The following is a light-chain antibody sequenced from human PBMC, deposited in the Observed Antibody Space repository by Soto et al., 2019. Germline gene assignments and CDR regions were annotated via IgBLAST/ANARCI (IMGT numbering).Light chain of an antibody. CDR2: GVS. Sequence: IVMTQSPATLSVSPGERATLSCRARQSAHSYLGWYQQKPGQAPRLLIYGVSTRATGIPARFSGSGSGTDFTLTISGLQSEDFAVYYCQQYNNWPQTFGQGTKVDIK. V-gene: IGKV3-15*01. CDR3: QQYNNWPQT. J-gene: IGKJ1*01. CDR1: QSAHSY.